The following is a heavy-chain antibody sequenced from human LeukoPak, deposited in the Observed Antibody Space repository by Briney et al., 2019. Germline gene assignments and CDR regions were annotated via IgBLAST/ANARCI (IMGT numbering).Heavy chain of an antibody. V-gene: IGHV3-30*18. CDR3: AKGPDRSGLYSLDY. Sequence: GGSLRLSCAASGFTFSSYGMHWVRQAPGKGLEWVAVISYDENDKYYADSVKGRFTISRDNAKNTLYLQMNSLRSEDTAVYYCAKGPDRSGLYSLDYWGQGTLVTVSS. J-gene: IGHJ4*02. CDR2: ISYDENDK. CDR1: GFTFSSYG. D-gene: IGHD3-22*01.